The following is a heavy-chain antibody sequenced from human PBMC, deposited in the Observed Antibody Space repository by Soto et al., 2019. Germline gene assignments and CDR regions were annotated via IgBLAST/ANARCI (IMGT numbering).Heavy chain of an antibody. CDR2: INPSGGST. CDR3: AGYYDILTGYYRLQVY. Sequence: GASVKVSCKASGYTFTSYYMHWVRQAPGQGLEWMGIINPSGGSTSYAQKFQGRVTMTRDTSTSTVYMELSSLRSEDTAVYYCAGYYDILTGYYRLQVYWGQGTLVTVSS. CDR1: GYTFTSYY. J-gene: IGHJ4*02. D-gene: IGHD3-9*01. V-gene: IGHV1-46*01.